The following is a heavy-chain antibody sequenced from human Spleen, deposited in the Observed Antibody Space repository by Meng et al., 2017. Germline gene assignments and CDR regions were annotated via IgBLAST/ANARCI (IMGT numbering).Heavy chain of an antibody. CDR2: INHSGST. V-gene: IGHV4-38-2*01. CDR3: ARGPTTMAHDFDY. D-gene: IGHD4-11*01. J-gene: IGHJ4*02. CDR1: AYSISSDYY. Sequence: SETLSLTCAASAYSISSDYYWSWIRQPPGKGLEWIGEINHSGSTNYNPSLESRATISVDTSQNNLSLKLSSVTAADSAVYYCARGPTTMAHDFDYWGQGTLVTVSS.